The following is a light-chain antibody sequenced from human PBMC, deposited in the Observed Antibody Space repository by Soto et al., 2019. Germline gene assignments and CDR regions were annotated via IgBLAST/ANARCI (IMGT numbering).Light chain of an antibody. CDR3: QQYNNWSPT. CDR2: GAS. CDR1: QSVSSN. Sequence: EIVMTQSPATLSVSPGERATLSCRASQSVSSNLAWYQQKPGQAPRLLIYGASTRATGIPARFSGSRSATEFTLTISSLQSEDFAVYYCQQYNNWSPTFGQGTRLEMK. V-gene: IGKV3-15*01. J-gene: IGKJ5*01.